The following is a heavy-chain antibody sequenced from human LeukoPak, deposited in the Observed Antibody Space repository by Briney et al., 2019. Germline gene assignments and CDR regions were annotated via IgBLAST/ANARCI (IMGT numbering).Heavy chain of an antibody. CDR1: GFTFTTYG. CDR2: IRSDAINK. D-gene: IGHD2-15*01. V-gene: IGHV3-30*02. CDR3: AKRYCSGYTCYSKSLDS. Sequence: PGGSLRLSCAASGFTFTTYGMHWVRQAPGKGLEWVAFIRSDAINKYYADSVKGRFTISRDNSKNTLYLQMNSLRPKDTAVYFCAKRYCSGYTCYSKSLDSWGQGTPVTVSS. J-gene: IGHJ4*02.